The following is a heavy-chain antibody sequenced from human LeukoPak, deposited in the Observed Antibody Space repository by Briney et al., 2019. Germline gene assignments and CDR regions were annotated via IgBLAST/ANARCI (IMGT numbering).Heavy chain of an antibody. CDR3: ARALYHYYDSSGTYYFDY. CDR2: ISYDGSNK. D-gene: IGHD3-22*01. CDR1: GLTFSGYP. V-gene: IGHV3-30-3*01. J-gene: IGHJ4*02. Sequence: GKSLRLSCAASGLTFSGYPIHWVRQAPGKGLEWVAVISYDGSNKYYADSVKGRFTISRDNSKNTLYLQMNSLRAEDTAVYYCARALYHYYDSSGTYYFDYWGQGTLVTVSS.